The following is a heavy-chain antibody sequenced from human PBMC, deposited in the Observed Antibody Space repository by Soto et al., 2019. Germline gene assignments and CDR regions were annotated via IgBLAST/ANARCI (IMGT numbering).Heavy chain of an antibody. V-gene: IGHV3-30*18. D-gene: IGHD6-19*01. J-gene: IGHJ4*02. CDR2: ISYDGSNK. CDR3: AKDLHPHPRPVVAGNGGY. Sequence: QVQLVESGGGVVQPGRSLRLSCAASGFTFSSYGMHWVRQAPGKGLEWVAVISYDGSNKYYADSVKGRFTISRDNSTNTLYLQMNSLRAEDTAVSYCAKDLHPHPRPVVAGNGGYWGQGTLVTVSS. CDR1: GFTFSSYG.